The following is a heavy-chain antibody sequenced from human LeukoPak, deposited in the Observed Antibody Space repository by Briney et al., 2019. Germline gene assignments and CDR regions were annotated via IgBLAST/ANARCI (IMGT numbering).Heavy chain of an antibody. D-gene: IGHD1-26*01. V-gene: IGHV4-4*02. CDR2: IYHSGST. CDR1: GGSISSSNW. Sequence: SETLSLTCAVSGGSISSSNWWSWVRQPPGKGLEWIGEIYHSGSTNYNPSLKSRVTISVDTSKNQFSLKLSSVTAADTAVYYCASWGIVGPKGGDERKYYFDYWGQGTLVTVSS. J-gene: IGHJ4*02. CDR3: ASWGIVGPKGGDERKYYFDY.